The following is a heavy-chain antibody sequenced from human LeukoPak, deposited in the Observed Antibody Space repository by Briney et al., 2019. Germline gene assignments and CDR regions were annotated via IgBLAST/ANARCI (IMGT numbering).Heavy chain of an antibody. V-gene: IGHV3-53*01. CDR1: GFTVSSNY. CDR2: IYSGGST. CDR3: ARESIQLWLPYYYYYGMDV. J-gene: IGHJ6*02. D-gene: IGHD5-18*01. Sequence: GGSLRLSCAASGFTVSSNYMSWVRQAPGKGLEWVSVIYSGGSTYYADSVKGRFTISRDNSKNTLYLQMNSLRAEDTAVYYCARESIQLWLPYYYYYGMDVWGQGTTATVSS.